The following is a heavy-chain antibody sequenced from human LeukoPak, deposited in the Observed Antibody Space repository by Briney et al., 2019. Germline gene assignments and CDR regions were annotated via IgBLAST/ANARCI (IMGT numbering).Heavy chain of an antibody. CDR2: INHSGST. CDR1: GGSISSSTW. V-gene: IGHV4-4*02. CDR3: ARQAFSDYVWGSYRRNWFDP. J-gene: IGHJ5*02. D-gene: IGHD3-16*02. Sequence: SGTLSLTCAVSGGSISSSTWWSWVRQPPGKGLEWIGEINHSGSTNYNPSLKSRVTISVDTSKNQFSLKLSSVTAADTAVYYCARQAFSDYVWGSYRRNWFDPWGQGTLVTVSS.